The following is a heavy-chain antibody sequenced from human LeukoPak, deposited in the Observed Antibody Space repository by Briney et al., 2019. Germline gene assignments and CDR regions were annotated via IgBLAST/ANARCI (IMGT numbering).Heavy chain of an antibody. Sequence: SETLSLTCAVSGGSISSSNWWSWVRQPPGKGLEWIGEVYHGGSTNFNPSLKSRVTISVDRSKNQFSLRLSSVTAADTAANYCARGEEHGSGTVQFDYWGQGTLVTVSS. J-gene: IGHJ4*02. CDR3: ARGEEHGSGTVQFDY. D-gene: IGHD3-10*01. V-gene: IGHV4-4*02. CDR2: VYHGGST. CDR1: GGSISSSNW.